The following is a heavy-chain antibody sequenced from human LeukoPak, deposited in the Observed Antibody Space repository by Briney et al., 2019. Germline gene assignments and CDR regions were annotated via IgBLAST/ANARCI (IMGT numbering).Heavy chain of an antibody. V-gene: IGHV1-2*02. J-gene: IGHJ4*02. CDR3: ASRGMVWSPALDYFDY. D-gene: IGHD3/OR15-3a*01. CDR2: INPNSGGT. CDR1: GYTFNTFG. Sequence: ASVKVSCKASGYTFNTFGITWVRQAPGQGLEWLGWINPNSGGTSYAQKFQGRVTMTRDTSISTAYMELSRLRSDDTAVYYCASRGMVWSPALDYFDYWGQGTLVTVSS.